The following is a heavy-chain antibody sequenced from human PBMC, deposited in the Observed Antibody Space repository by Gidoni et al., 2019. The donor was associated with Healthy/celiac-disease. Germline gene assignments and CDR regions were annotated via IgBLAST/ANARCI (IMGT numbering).Heavy chain of an antibody. CDR2: INHSGST. Sequence: QVQLQQWRAGLLKPSETLSLTCAVYGGSFSGYYWSWIRQPPGKGLEWIGEINHSGSTNYNPSLKSRVTISVDTSKNQFSLKLSSVTAADTAVYYCASGIVGASIDYWGQGTLVTVSS. D-gene: IGHD1-26*01. CDR3: ASGIVGASIDY. J-gene: IGHJ4*02. V-gene: IGHV4-34*01. CDR1: GGSFSGYY.